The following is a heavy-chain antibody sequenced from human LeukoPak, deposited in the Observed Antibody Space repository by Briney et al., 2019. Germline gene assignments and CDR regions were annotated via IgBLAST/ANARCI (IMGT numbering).Heavy chain of an antibody. Sequence: GGSLRLSCAASGFTFSSYGIHWVRQAPGKGLEWVTFIRYDGSNKYYADSVKGRFIISRDNSKNTLYLQMNSLRAEDTAMYYCAKAQYYYDSSGYAGGAFDIWGQGTMVTVSS. CDR3: AKAQYYYDSSGYAGGAFDI. V-gene: IGHV3-30*02. D-gene: IGHD3-22*01. J-gene: IGHJ3*02. CDR2: IRYDGSNK. CDR1: GFTFSSYG.